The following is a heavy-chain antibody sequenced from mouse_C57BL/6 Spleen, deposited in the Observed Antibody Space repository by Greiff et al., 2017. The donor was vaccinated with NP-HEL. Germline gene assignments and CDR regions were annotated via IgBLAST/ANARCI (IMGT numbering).Heavy chain of an antibody. D-gene: IGHD1-2*01. CDR3: ASLRRYYAMDY. J-gene: IGHJ4*01. V-gene: IGHV3-6*01. Sequence: EVKLMESGPGLVKPSQSLSLTCSVTGYSITSGYYWNWIRQFPGNKLEWMGYISYDGSNNYNPSLKNRISITRDTSKNQFFLKLNSVTTEDTATYYCASLRRYYAMDYWGQGTSVTVSS. CDR1: GYSITSGYY. CDR2: ISYDGSN.